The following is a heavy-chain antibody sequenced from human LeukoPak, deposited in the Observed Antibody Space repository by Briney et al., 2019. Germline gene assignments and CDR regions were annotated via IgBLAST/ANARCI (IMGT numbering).Heavy chain of an antibody. J-gene: IGHJ4*02. Sequence: SQTLSLTCTVSGGSISSGDYYWSWIRQPPGKGLVGLGYIYYSGRTYYNPSLKSRVTISVDTSKNQFSLKLSSVTAADTAVYYCARAGWKDDYVWGSYRIDYWGQGTLVTVSS. V-gene: IGHV4-30-4*08. CDR2: IYYSGRT. CDR1: GGSISSGDYY. D-gene: IGHD3-16*02. CDR3: ARAGWKDDYVWGSYRIDY.